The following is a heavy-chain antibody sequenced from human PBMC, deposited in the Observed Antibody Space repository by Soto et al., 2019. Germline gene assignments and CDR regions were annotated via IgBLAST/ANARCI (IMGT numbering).Heavy chain of an antibody. CDR1: GASISSGGYY. CDR2: IYHSGGT. V-gene: IGHV4-31*03. CDR3: ARLGPKVPAASGLNWFDP. Sequence: SETLSLTCTVSGASISSGGYYWSWIRQHPGKGLEWIGHIYHSGGTYYNPSLKSRVSLSVDTSKNQFSLKLNSVTAADTAVYYCARLGPKVPAASGLNWFDPWGQGTLVTVSS. D-gene: IGHD2-2*01. J-gene: IGHJ5*01.